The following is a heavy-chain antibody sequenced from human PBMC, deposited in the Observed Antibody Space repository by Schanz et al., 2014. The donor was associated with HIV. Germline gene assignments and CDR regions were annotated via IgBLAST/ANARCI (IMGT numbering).Heavy chain of an antibody. V-gene: IGHV3-11*01. CDR3: ARVKGAVDY. Sequence: SVEGRFTISRDNTKSSLYLQMNSLRAEDTAVYYCARVKGAVDYWGQGTLVTVSS. J-gene: IGHJ4*02.